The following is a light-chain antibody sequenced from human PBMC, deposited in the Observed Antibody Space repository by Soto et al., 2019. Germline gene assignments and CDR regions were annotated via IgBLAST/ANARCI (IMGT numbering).Light chain of an antibody. Sequence: QSALTQPASVFGSSGQSITIYCAGTSTDVGRFNLVSWYRQYPGKAPRVLICEVTKRPSGVSDRFSGSKSGNTAYLTISGLQAEDEADYYCCSYAGSSVMVFGGGTKLTVL. CDR1: STDVGRFNL. J-gene: IGLJ2*01. V-gene: IGLV2-23*02. CDR2: EVT. CDR3: CSYAGSSVMV.